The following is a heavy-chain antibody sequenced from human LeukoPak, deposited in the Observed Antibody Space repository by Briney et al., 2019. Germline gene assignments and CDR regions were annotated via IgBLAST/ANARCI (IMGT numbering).Heavy chain of an antibody. CDR3: ARDPTGWYYDRPFDY. Sequence: ASVKVSCKASGYTFTSYGISWVRQAPGQGLEWMGWINTNTGNPTYAQGFTGRFVFSLDTSVSTAYLQISSLKAEDTAVYYCARDPTGWYYDRPFDYWGQGTLVTVSS. CDR1: GYTFTSYG. J-gene: IGHJ4*02. D-gene: IGHD3-22*01. CDR2: INTNTGNP. V-gene: IGHV7-4-1*02.